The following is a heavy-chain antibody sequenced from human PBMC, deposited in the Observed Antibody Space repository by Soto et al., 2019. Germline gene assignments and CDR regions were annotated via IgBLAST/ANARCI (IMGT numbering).Heavy chain of an antibody. V-gene: IGHV3-23*01. CDR3: AKSFRIGDDAFDI. D-gene: IGHD3-10*01. CDR1: GFTFSSYA. CDR2: ISGSGGST. J-gene: IGHJ3*02. Sequence: GGSLRLSCAASGFTFSSYAMSWVRQAPGKGLEWVSAISGSGGSTYYADSVKGRFTISRDNSKNTLYLQMNSLRTEDTAVYYCAKSFRIGDDAFDIWGQGTMVTVSS.